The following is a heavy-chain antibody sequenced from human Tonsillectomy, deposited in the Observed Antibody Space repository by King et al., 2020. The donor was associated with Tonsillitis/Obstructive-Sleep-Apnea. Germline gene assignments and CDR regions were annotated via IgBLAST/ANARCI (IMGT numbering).Heavy chain of an antibody. D-gene: IGHD3-3*01. CDR1: GGSISSGGYY. CDR2: IYYSGST. V-gene: IGHV4-31*03. CDR3: ARDRSRLRRVGSVLAHGYYGGMWFDP. J-gene: IGHJ5*02. Sequence: VQLQESGPGLVKPSQTLSLTCTVSGGSISSGGYYWSWIRQHPGKGLEWIGYIYYSGSTYYNPSLKSRVTISVDTSKNQFSLKLSSVTAADTAVYYCARDRSRLRRVGSVLAHGYYGGMWFDPWGQGTLVTVSS.